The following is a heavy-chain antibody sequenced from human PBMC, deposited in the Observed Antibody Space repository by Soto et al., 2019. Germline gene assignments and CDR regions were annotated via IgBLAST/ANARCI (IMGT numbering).Heavy chain of an antibody. J-gene: IGHJ4*02. CDR1: GFSLTDYY. V-gene: IGHV3-11*01. CDR2: ISNSGTII. CDR3: ARGNHYFVY. Sequence: QVQLVESGGGLVKPGGSLRLSCTASGFSLTDYYMNWIRQAPGKGLEWVSYISNSGTIIYYADSVKGRFTISRDNAKDSLYLQMNSLRAEDTAVYYCARGNHYFVYWGQGTLVTVSS.